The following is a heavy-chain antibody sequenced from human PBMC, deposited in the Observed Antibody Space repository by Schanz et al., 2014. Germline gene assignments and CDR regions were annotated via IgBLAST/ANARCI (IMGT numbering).Heavy chain of an antibody. D-gene: IGHD3-10*01. Sequence: QVDLIQTGAEVGKPGASVKVSCKVSGYRVRDVSIHWVRAVPGRGLQWLGGFDLEQGQTIYAHEFQGRVIMAEDTSTDTAYLELSSRTADDTAVYYCTVPTGPVYGSGSCFNSWGPGTLVTVSS. CDR2: FDLEQGQT. V-gene: IGHV1-24*01. CDR1: GYRVRDVS. CDR3: TVPTGPVYGSGSCFNS. J-gene: IGHJ4*02.